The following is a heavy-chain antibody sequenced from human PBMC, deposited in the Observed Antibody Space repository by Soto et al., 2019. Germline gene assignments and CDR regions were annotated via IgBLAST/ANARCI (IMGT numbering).Heavy chain of an antibody. CDR3: ARGGVVVAGTSLYYFDY. CDR2: IYYSGST. CDR1: GGSISSSSYF. V-gene: IGHV4-39*01. D-gene: IGHD2-15*01. J-gene: IGHJ4*02. Sequence: SETLSLTCTVSGGSISSSSYFWGWIRQPPGKGLEWIGSIYYSGSTYYNPSLKSRVTISVDTSKNQFSLKLSSVTAADTAVYYCARGGVVVAGTSLYYFDYWGQGTLVTVSS.